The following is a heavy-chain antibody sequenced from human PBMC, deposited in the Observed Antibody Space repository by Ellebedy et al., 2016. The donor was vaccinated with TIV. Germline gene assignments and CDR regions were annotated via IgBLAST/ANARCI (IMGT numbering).Heavy chain of an antibody. CDR1: GFTFSRHD. CDR2: IGTAGDT. D-gene: IGHD6-13*01. V-gene: IGHV3-13*01. Sequence: GESLKISXAASGFTFSRHDMHWVRQATGKGLEWVSAIGTAGDTYYPGSVKGRFTISRENAKNSLYLQMNSLRAEDTAVYYCAREKPAAGRDYFYFYGMDVWGQGTTVTVSS. J-gene: IGHJ6*02. CDR3: AREKPAAGRDYFYFYGMDV.